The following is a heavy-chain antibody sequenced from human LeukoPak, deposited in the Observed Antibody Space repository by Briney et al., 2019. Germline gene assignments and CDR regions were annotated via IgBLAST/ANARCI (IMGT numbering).Heavy chain of an antibody. CDR2: ICYSGST. CDR1: GGSISSGDYY. CDR3: ARDYGDYEYNYYYGMDV. D-gene: IGHD4-17*01. Sequence: SETLSLTCTVSGGSISSGDYYWSWIRQPPGKGLEWIGYICYSGSTYYNPSLKSRVTISVDTSKNQFSLKLSSVTAADTAVYYCARDYGDYEYNYYYGMDVWGKGTTVTVSS. J-gene: IGHJ6*04. V-gene: IGHV4-30-4*01.